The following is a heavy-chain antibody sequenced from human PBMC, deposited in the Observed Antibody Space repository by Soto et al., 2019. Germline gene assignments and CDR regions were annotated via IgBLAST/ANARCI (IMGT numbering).Heavy chain of an antibody. D-gene: IGHD6-13*01. CDR1: GYTLTELS. J-gene: IGHJ4*02. CDR2: FDPEDGET. Sequence: ASVKVSCTVSGYTLTELSMHWVRQAPGKGLEWMGGFDPEDGETIYAQKFQGRVTMTEDTSTDTAYMELSSLRSEDTAVYYCATFLAAAGTFDYWGQGTLVTVSS. CDR3: ATFLAAAGTFDY. V-gene: IGHV1-24*01.